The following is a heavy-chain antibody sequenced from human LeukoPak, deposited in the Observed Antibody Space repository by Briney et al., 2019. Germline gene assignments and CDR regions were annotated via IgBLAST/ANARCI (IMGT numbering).Heavy chain of an antibody. CDR1: GFTFSSYG. CDR2: IRYDGSNK. D-gene: IGHD3-9*01. J-gene: IGHJ4*02. Sequence: GGSLRLSCAASGFTFSSYGMHWVRQAPGKGLEWVAFIRYDGSNKYYADSVKGRFTISRDNPKNTLYLQMNSLRPEDTAVYYCASRAYYDILPGDYFDYWGQGTLVTVSS. CDR3: ASRAYYDILPGDYFDY. V-gene: IGHV3-30*02.